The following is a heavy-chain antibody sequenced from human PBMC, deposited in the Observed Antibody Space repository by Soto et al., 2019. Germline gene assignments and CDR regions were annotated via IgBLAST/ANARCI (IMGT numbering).Heavy chain of an antibody. J-gene: IGHJ4*02. CDR1: GYTYTSYA. D-gene: IGHD5-18*01. V-gene: IGHV1-3*01. Sequence: ASEKVSCKASGYTYTSYAMHWVRQAPGQRLEWMGWINAGNGNTKYSQKFQGRVTITRDTSASTAYMELSSLRSEDTAVYYCARDGGYSYGYDYWGQGTLGTSPQ. CDR3: ARDGGYSYGYDY. CDR2: INAGNGNT.